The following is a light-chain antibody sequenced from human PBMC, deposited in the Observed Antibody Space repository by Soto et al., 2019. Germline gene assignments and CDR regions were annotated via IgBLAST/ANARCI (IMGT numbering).Light chain of an antibody. Sequence: DIQMTQSPSSLPASVGDRVTISCRASETITSFLNWYQHKPGKAPKLLIYAASSLQSGVPSRFSGSGSGTDFTLTISSLQPEVFTTYYCQQSYSTPWTFGQGTKVEI. CDR3: QQSYSTPWT. J-gene: IGKJ1*01. CDR1: ETITSF. V-gene: IGKV1-39*01. CDR2: AAS.